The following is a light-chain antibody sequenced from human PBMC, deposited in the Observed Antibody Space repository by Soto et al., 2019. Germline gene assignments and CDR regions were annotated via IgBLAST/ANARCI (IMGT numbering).Light chain of an antibody. CDR3: QQYDNWPWT. J-gene: IGKJ1*01. V-gene: IGKV3-15*01. CDR2: GAS. Sequence: EIVMTQSPATLSVSPGGRATLSCRASQTISGTLAWYQQKLGQAPRLLIHGASTRAPGLPARFSGSGSGTDFTLTISSLQSEDFAVYYCQQYDNWPWTFGQGTKVEIK. CDR1: QTISGT.